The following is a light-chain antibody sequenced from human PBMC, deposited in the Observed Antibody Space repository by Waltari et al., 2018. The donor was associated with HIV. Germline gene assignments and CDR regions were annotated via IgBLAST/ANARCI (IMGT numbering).Light chain of an antibody. J-gene: IGLJ2*01. CDR1: SSNIGSNY. V-gene: IGLV1-47*01. CDR3: AAWDDSLSVVV. Sequence: QSVLTQPPSASGTPGQRVTISCSGSSSNIGSNYVHWYQQLPGTAPKILIHRNKQRPAGGQDRVSGSKAGSSASLAISGLRSEDEADYYCAAWDDSLSVVVFGGGTKLTVL. CDR2: RNK.